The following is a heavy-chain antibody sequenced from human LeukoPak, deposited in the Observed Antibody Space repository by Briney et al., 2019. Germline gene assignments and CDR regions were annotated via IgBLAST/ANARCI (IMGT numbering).Heavy chain of an antibody. V-gene: IGHV3-23*01. D-gene: IGHD3-22*01. J-gene: IGHJ4*02. CDR2: ISGSGGST. Sequence: GGTLRLSCAASGFTFSNYGLSWVRQAPGKGLEWVSAISGSGGSTYYADSVKGRFTISRDNSKNTLYLQMNSLRAEDTAVYYCAKKGGDYYDSSGYYPPLGYWGQGTLVTVSS. CDR3: AKKGGDYYDSSGYYPPLGY. CDR1: GFTFSNYG.